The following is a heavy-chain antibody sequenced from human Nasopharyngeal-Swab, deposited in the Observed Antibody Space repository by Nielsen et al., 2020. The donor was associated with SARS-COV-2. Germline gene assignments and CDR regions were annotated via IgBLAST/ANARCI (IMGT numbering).Heavy chain of an antibody. CDR3: AKDLGIAVARPLDY. CDR2: ISGSGAHT. V-gene: IGHV3-43*02. CDR1: GFTFSNYA. Sequence: GGSLRLSCAASGFTFSNYAMTWVRQAPGRGLEWVSSISGSGAHTYYADSVKGRFTISRDNSKNSLYLQMNSLRTEDTALYYCAKDLGIAVARPLDYWGQGTLVTVSS. J-gene: IGHJ4*02. D-gene: IGHD6-19*01.